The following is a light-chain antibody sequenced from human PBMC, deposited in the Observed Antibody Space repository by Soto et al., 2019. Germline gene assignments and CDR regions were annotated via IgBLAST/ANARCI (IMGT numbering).Light chain of an antibody. V-gene: IGKV3-11*01. Sequence: EIVLTQSPATLSLSPGERATLSCRASQSVSTYLAWYQQKPGQAPRLLIYDASKRATGIPVRFSGSGSGTDFTLTITSLEPEDFGVYYCQQRSNWPPTWTFGQGTKVVIK. CDR3: QQRSNWPPTWT. CDR1: QSVSTY. CDR2: DAS. J-gene: IGKJ1*01.